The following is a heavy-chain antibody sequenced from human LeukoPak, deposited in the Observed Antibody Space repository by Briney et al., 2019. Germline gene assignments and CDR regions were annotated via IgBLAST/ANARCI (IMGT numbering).Heavy chain of an antibody. CDR2: INAANGNT. CDR3: ARGLVVADSGHDRRGPWFDP. J-gene: IGHJ5*02. Sequence: ASVKVSCKASGYAFTTYAVHWVRQAPGQRLEWMGWINAANGNTKYSEKFQGRVTITRDTSASTAYINLSSLRSEDTAVYYCARGLVVADSGHDRRGPWFDPWGQGTLVTVSS. D-gene: IGHD5-12*01. V-gene: IGHV1-3*01. CDR1: GYAFTTYA.